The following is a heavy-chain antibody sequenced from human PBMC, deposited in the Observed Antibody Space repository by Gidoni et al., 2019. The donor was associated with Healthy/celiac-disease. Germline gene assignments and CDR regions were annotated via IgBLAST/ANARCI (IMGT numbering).Heavy chain of an antibody. D-gene: IGHD2-15*01. CDR1: GGTFSSYA. J-gene: IGHJ4*02. CDR2: IIPILGTA. V-gene: IGHV1-69*01. Sequence: EVKKPGSSVKVSCKASGGTFSSYAISWVRQAPGQGLEWMGGIIPILGTANYAQKFQGRVTITADESTSTAYMELSSLRSEDTAVYYCARLGWSYCSGGSCYEDPFDYWGQGTLVTVSS. CDR3: ARLGWSYCSGGSCYEDPFDY.